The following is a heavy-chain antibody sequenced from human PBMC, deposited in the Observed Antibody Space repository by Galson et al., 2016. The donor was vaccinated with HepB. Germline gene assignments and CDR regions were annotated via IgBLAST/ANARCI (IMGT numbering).Heavy chain of an antibody. J-gene: IGHJ5*02. V-gene: IGHV3-20*04. CDR2: IQWNGGRT. CDR1: GFSFDDYG. D-gene: IGHD3-10*01. Sequence: SLRLSCAASGFSFDDYGMSWVRQRPGKGLEWLCDIQWNGGRTHYADSVKGRFTISRDNAENSLYLQMDGLRVDDTALYYCARDLVRGEMDPWGQGTVVIVSS. CDR3: ARDLVRGEMDP.